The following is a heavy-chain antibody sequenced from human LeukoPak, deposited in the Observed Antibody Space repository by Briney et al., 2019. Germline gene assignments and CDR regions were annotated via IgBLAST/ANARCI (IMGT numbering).Heavy chain of an antibody. CDR1: GYSISSGYY. V-gene: IGHV4-38-2*01. CDR3: ARGRGGY. CDR2: INHSGST. D-gene: IGHD3-16*01. J-gene: IGHJ4*02. Sequence: LSETLSLTCAVSGYSISSGYYWGWIRQPPGKGLEWIGEINHSGSTNYNPSLKSRVTISVDASKNQFSLKLSSVTAADTAVYYCARGRGGYWGQGTLVTVSS.